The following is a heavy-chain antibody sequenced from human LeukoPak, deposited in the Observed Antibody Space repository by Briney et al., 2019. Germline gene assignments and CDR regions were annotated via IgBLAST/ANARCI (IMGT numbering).Heavy chain of an antibody. V-gene: IGHV1-18*01. D-gene: IGHD3-22*01. J-gene: IGHJ4*02. CDR2: ISAYNGNT. CDR1: GYTFTSYG. Sequence: VKVSCKASGYTFTSYGISWVRQAPGQGLEWMGWISAYNGNTNYAQKLQGRVTMTTDTSTSTAYMELRSLRSDDTAVYYCARESPSMIVVVTLDYWGQGTLVTVSS. CDR3: ARESPSMIVVVTLDY.